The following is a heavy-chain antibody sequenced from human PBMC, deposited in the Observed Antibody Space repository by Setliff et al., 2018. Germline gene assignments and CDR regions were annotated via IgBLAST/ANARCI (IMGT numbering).Heavy chain of an antibody. J-gene: IGHJ4*02. V-gene: IGHV1-18*01. Sequence: ASVKVSCKASGYSFGNYGMSWVRQAPGQGLEWMGWISAYNINTNYAKKFQGRVTMTTDTSANIAYMELRSLRSDDTAVYYCARDIAYYYDSSGPSGYWGQGTLVTVSS. CDR3: ARDIAYYYDSSGPSGY. CDR2: ISAYNINT. CDR1: GYSFGNYG. D-gene: IGHD3-22*01.